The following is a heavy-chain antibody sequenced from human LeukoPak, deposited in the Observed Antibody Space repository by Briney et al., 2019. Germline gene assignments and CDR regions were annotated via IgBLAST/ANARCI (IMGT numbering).Heavy chain of an antibody. Sequence: GGSPRLSCAASGFTFSDYYMSWIRQAPGKGLEWVSYISSSGSTIYYADSVKGRFTISRDNAKNSLYLQMNSLRAEDTAVYYCARAWRIWFLGRYVGYWGQGTLVTVSS. CDR1: GFTFSDYY. V-gene: IGHV3-11*04. D-gene: IGHD3-3*01. J-gene: IGHJ4*02. CDR2: ISSSGSTI. CDR3: ARAWRIWFLGRYVGY.